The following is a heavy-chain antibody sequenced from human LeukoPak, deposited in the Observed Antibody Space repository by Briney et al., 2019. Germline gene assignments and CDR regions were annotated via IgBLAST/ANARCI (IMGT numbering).Heavy chain of an antibody. CDR1: GYTYTSYG. V-gene: IGHV1-18*04. D-gene: IGHD2/OR15-2a*01. J-gene: IGHJ4*02. CDR3: ARERGPSQYFPFDY. Sequence: ASVTVSCKASGYTYTSYGISWVRQAPGQGLERMGWISAYNGNTNYAQRLQGRVTMTTDTSTSTAYMELRSLRSDDTAVYYCARERGPSQYFPFDYWGQGTLVTVSS. CDR2: ISAYNGNT.